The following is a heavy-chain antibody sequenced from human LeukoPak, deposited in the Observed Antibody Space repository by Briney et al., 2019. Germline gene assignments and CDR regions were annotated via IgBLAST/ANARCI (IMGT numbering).Heavy chain of an antibody. CDR1: GFTFTSSA. CDR2: IVVGSGNT. Sequence: TSVKVSCKASGFTFTSSAVQWVRQARGQRLEWIGWIVVGSGNTNYAQKFQERVTITRDMSTSTAYMEQSSLRSEDTAVYYCAASPDYYDSSGYSYYFDYWGQGTLVTVSS. CDR3: AASPDYYDSSGYSYYFDY. J-gene: IGHJ4*02. D-gene: IGHD3-22*01. V-gene: IGHV1-58*01.